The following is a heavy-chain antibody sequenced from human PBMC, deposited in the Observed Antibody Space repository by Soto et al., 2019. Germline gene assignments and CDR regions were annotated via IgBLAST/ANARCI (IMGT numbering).Heavy chain of an antibody. V-gene: IGHV1-2*02. Sequence: QVQLVQSGAEVKKPGASVKVSCEASGYTFIDYYMHWVRQPPGQGVEWMGRISPKSGGTNSAQKFQGRLTMTWDTSLNTAYMELSSLMSEDTAVYYCARPPGYISDWYYFDLWGPGTLVSVSS. CDR3: ARPPGYISDWYYFDL. J-gene: IGHJ4*02. D-gene: IGHD6-19*01. CDR2: ISPKSGGT. CDR1: GYTFIDYY.